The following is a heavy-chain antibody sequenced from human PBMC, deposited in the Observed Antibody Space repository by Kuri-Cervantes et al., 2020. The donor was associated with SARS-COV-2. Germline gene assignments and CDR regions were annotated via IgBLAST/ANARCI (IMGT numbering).Heavy chain of an antibody. CDR1: GFTFSSYA. Sequence: GESLKISCAASGFTFSSYAMSWVRQAPGKGLEWVSAISGSGGSTYYADSVKGRFTISRDNSKNMLYLQMNSLRAEDTAVYYCASGYSIDYWGQGTLVTVSS. V-gene: IGHV3-23*01. CDR3: ASGYSIDY. J-gene: IGHJ4*02. CDR2: ISGSGGST. D-gene: IGHD3-22*01.